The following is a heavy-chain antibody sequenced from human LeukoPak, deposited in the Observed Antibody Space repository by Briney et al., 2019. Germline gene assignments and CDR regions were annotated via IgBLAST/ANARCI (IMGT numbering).Heavy chain of an antibody. CDR1: GYTFTGYY. CDR2: INPNSGGT. CDR3: ASYSSSWYAAGYYYYMDV. Sequence: GSSVKVSCKASGYTFTGYYMHWVRQAPGQGLEWMGWINPNSGGTNYAQKFQGRVTMTRDTSISTVYMELSRLRSDDTAVYYCASYSSSWYAAGYYYYMDVWGKGTTVTVSS. V-gene: IGHV1-2*02. D-gene: IGHD6-13*01. J-gene: IGHJ6*03.